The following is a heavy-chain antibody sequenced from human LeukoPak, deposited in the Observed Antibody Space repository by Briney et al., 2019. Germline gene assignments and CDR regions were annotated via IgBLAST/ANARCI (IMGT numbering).Heavy chain of an antibody. CDR1: GYGFTNYW. D-gene: IGHD1-26*01. V-gene: IGHV5-51*01. J-gene: IGHJ4*02. Sequence: GESLKISCKGSGYGFTNYWIGWVRQMPGKGLEWMGIIYPDDSDTRYSPSFQGQVTTSADKSTSTAYLQWSSLKASDTAMYYCARQVAATYFSDYWGQGTLVTVSS. CDR2: IYPDDSDT. CDR3: ARQVAATYFSDY.